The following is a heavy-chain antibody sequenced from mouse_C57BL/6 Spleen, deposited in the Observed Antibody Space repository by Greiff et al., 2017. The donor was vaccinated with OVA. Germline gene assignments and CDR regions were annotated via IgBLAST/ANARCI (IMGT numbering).Heavy chain of an antibody. Sequence: QVQLKQSGPGLVAPSQSLSITCTVSGFSLTSYAISWVRQPPGKGLEWLGVIWTGGGTNYNSALKSRLSISKDNSKSQVFLKMNSLQTDDTARYYCASYDYLYYYAMDYWGQGTSVTVSS. D-gene: IGHD2-4*01. V-gene: IGHV2-9-1*01. CDR1: GFSLTSYA. CDR3: ASYDYLYYYAMDY. J-gene: IGHJ4*01. CDR2: IWTGGGT.